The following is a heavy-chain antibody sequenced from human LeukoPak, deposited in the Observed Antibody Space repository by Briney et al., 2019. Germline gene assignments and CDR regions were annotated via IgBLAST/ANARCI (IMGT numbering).Heavy chain of an antibody. V-gene: IGHV3-7*04. CDR1: GFTFSTYT. CDR2: IKQDGSEK. J-gene: IGHJ4*02. Sequence: QSGGSLRLSCAASGFTFSTYTIHWVRQAPGKGLEWVANIKQDGSEKYYVDSVKGRFTISRDNAKNSLYLQMNSLRAEDTAVYYCAGVVPAARSTRGFPPDYWGQGTLVTVSS. CDR3: AGVVPAARSTRGFPPDY. D-gene: IGHD2-2*01.